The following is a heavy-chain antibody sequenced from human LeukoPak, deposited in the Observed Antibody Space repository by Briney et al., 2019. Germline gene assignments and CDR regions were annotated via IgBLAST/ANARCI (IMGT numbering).Heavy chain of an antibody. Sequence: SETLSLTCTVSGGSISSYYWSWIRQPPGKGLEWIGYIYYSGSTNYNPSLKSRVTISVDTSKNQFSLKLSSVTAADTAVYYCARQAYYGSGRWYFDYWGQGTLVTVSS. V-gene: IGHV4-59*08. CDR2: IYYSGST. J-gene: IGHJ4*02. CDR3: ARQAYYGSGRWYFDY. D-gene: IGHD3-10*01. CDR1: GGSISSYY.